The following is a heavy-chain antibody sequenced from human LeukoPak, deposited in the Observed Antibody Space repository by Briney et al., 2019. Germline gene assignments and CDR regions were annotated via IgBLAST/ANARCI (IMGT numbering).Heavy chain of an antibody. V-gene: IGHV3-23*01. J-gene: IGHJ4*02. CDR3: AKDQMVRGVMDYFDY. CDR2: ISGSGGST. D-gene: IGHD3-10*01. Sequence: GGSLRLSCAASGFTFSSYAMSWVRQAPGKGLEWVSAISGSGGSTYYADSVKGRFTISRDNSKNTLYLQMNSLRAEDTAVYYYAKDQMVRGVMDYFDYWGQGTLVTVSS. CDR1: GFTFSSYA.